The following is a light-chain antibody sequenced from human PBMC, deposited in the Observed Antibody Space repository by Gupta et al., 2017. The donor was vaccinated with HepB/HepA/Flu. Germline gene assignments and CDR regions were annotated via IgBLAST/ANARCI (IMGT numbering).Light chain of an antibody. CDR1: SGDFGGYNY. CDR3: SSYTSRSTLVL. J-gene: IGLJ2*01. Sequence: QPALTQPASVSGSPGQSITISCTGTSGDFGGYNYVSWYQQHPGKAPKLIIYDVSNRPLGVSNRFSGSKSGNTTSLTISGLQAEDEAYYYCSSYTSRSTLVLFGGGTKLTVL. CDR2: DVS. V-gene: IGLV2-14*03.